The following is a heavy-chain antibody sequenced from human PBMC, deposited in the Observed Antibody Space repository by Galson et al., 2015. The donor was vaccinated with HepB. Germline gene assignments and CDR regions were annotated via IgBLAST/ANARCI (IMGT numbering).Heavy chain of an antibody. Sequence: SVKVSCKASGGTFSSYTISWVRQAPGQGLEWMGRIIPILGIANYAQKFQGRVTITADKSTSTAYMELSSLRSEDTAVYYCASCVAAAGTSHLLSPENYFDYWGQGTLVTVSS. CDR2: IIPILGIA. J-gene: IGHJ4*02. V-gene: IGHV1-69*02. CDR3: ASCVAAAGTSHLLSPENYFDY. D-gene: IGHD6-13*01. CDR1: GGTFSSYT.